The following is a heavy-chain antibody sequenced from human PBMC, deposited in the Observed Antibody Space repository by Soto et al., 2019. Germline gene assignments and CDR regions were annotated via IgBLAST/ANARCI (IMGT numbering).Heavy chain of an antibody. CDR1: GYTFTSYG. D-gene: IGHD5-18*01. Sequence: ASVKVSCKASGYTFTSYGISWVRQAPGQGLEWMGWISAYNGNTNYAQKLQGRVTMTTDTSTSTAYMELRSLRSDDTAVYYCARELWRGYSYGRSFHGMDVWAKGPRSPSP. J-gene: IGHJ6*02. V-gene: IGHV1-18*04. CDR2: ISAYNGNT. CDR3: ARELWRGYSYGRSFHGMDV.